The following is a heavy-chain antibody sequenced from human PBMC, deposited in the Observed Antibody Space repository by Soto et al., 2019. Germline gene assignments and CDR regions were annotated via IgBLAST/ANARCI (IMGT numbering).Heavy chain of an antibody. CDR1: GVSISSSNW. V-gene: IGHV4-4*02. Sequence: PSETLSLTCAVSGVSISSSNWWSWVRQPPGKGLEWIGEIYHSGSTNYNPSLKSRVTISVDKSKNQFSLKLSSVTAADTAVYYCARVQVVGSSGNDYWGQGTLVTVSS. CDR2: IYHSGST. D-gene: IGHD3-22*01. CDR3: ARVQVVGSSGNDY. J-gene: IGHJ4*02.